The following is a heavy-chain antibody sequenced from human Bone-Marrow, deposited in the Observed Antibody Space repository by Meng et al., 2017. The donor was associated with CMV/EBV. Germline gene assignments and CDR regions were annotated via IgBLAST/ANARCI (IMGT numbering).Heavy chain of an antibody. J-gene: IGHJ4*02. Sequence: GESLKISCAASGVTFSSYGMHWVRQAPGKGLEWVAFIRYDGSNKYYADSVKGRFTISRDNSKNPLYLQMNSLRAEDTAVYYCANMGTYDFWSGYPPVILWGQGTLVTVSS. V-gene: IGHV3-30*02. D-gene: IGHD3-3*01. CDR3: ANMGTYDFWSGYPPVIL. CDR1: GVTFSSYG. CDR2: IRYDGSNK.